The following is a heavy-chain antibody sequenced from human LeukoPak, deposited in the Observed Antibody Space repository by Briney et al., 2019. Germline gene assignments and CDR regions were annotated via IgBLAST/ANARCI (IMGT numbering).Heavy chain of an antibody. V-gene: IGHV4-30-4*01. CDR1: GGSISSGDYY. CDR3: ASGPVYYYYYGMDV. CDR2: IYYSGST. Sequence: SETLSLTCTVSGGSISSGDYYWSWIRQPPGTGLEWIGYIYYSGSTYYNPSLKSRVTISVDTSKNQFSLKLSSVTAADTAVYYCASGPVYYYYYGMDVWGQGTTVTVSS. J-gene: IGHJ6*02.